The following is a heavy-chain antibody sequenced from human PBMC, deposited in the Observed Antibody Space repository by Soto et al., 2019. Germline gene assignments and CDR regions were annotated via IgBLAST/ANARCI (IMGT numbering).Heavy chain of an antibody. J-gene: IGHJ3*02. CDR2: ISSSGSTI. D-gene: IGHD4-17*01. CDR1: GFTFSDYY. V-gene: IGHV3-11*01. CDR3: ARVKDGDYGVAFDI. Sequence: GESLKISCAASGFTFSDYYMSWIRQAPGKGLEWVSYISSSGSTIYYADSVKGRFTISRDNAKNSLYLQMNSLRAEDTAVYYCARVKDGDYGVAFDIWGQGTMVTVSS.